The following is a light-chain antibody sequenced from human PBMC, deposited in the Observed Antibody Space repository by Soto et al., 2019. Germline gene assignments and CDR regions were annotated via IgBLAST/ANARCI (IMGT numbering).Light chain of an antibody. Sequence: EIVMTQSPATLSVSPGERATLSCRASQSVSSNLVWFQQRPGQAPRLLIYGASTRATGVPARFSGSGSGTEFTLTISSLLSEDFTIYYCQHYNNWPLTFGGGTKVEIK. CDR2: GAS. V-gene: IGKV3-15*01. J-gene: IGKJ4*01. CDR3: QHYNNWPLT. CDR1: QSVSSN.